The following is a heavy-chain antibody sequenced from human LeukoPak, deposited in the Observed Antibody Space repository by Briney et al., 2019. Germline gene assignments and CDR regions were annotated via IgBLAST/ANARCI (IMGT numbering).Heavy chain of an antibody. CDR3: ARGLFEYSSSGIYYYYYMDV. CDR2: IIPIFGTA. Sequence: GASVKVSCKASGGTFSSYAISWVRQAPGQGLEWMGGIIPIFGTANYAQKFQGRVTITADESTSTAYIELSSLRSEDTAVYYCARGLFEYSSSGIYYYYYMDVWGKGTTVTVSS. V-gene: IGHV1-69*13. J-gene: IGHJ6*03. CDR1: GGTFSSYA. D-gene: IGHD6-6*01.